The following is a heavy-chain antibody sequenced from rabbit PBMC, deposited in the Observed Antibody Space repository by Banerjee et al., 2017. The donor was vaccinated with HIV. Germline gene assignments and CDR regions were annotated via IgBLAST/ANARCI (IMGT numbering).Heavy chain of an antibody. V-gene: IGHV1S45*01. CDR2: IYSGSSGDT. CDR3: ARHTTWSTDAMFNL. D-gene: IGHD1-1*01. CDR1: GFDLSSYYY. J-gene: IGHJ4*01. Sequence: QEQLEESGGDLVKPEGSLTLTCTASGFDLSSYYYMCWVRQAPGKGLEWIACIYSGSSGDTGYASWVNGRFTISKASSTTVTLQMTSLTAADTATYFCARHTTWSTDAMFNLWGPGTLVTVS.